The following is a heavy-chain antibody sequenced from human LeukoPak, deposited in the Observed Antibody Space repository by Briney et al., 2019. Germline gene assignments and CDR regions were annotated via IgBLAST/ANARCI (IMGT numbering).Heavy chain of an antibody. CDR2: IYSSGDS. V-gene: IGHV3-53*01. J-gene: IGHJ4*02. Sequence: GSLRLSCAASGFTVSSKYMTWVRQTPGKGLQWVALIYSSGDSYTADSVKGRFTISRDDSENTLYLQMDSLRAGDTAVYYCATGYNFDGSYGYFDYWGQGTLVTVSS. CDR3: ATGYNFDGSYGYFDY. D-gene: IGHD3-16*01. CDR1: GFTVSSKY.